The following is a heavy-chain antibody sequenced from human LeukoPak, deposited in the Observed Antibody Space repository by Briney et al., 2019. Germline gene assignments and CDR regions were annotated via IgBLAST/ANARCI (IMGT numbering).Heavy chain of an antibody. Sequence: SQTLSLTCTVSGGSISSGGYYWSWIRQHPGKGLEWIGYIYYSGSTYYNPSLKSRVTISVDTSKNQFSLKLSSVTAADTAVYYCARGGYDYVWGSYRFDAFDIWGQGTMATVSS. CDR2: IYYSGST. V-gene: IGHV4-31*03. D-gene: IGHD3-16*02. CDR1: GGSISSGGYY. CDR3: ARGGYDYVWGSYRFDAFDI. J-gene: IGHJ3*02.